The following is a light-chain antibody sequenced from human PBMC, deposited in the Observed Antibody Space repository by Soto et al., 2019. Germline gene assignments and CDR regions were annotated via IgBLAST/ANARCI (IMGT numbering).Light chain of an antibody. J-gene: IGKJ5*01. CDR1: QSVSSY. CDR3: QQRSNWPIT. Sequence: EIVLTKSPATLSLSPGERATLSCRASQSVSSYLAWYQQKPCQAPRLLLYDASNRATGIPARFSVSGSATDFTLTIASLEPEDFAVYYCQQRSNWPITFGQGTRLEIK. V-gene: IGKV3-11*01. CDR2: DAS.